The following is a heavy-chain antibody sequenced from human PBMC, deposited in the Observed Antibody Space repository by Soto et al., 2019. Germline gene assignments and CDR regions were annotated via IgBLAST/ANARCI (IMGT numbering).Heavy chain of an antibody. CDR2: INADAGST. J-gene: IGHJ4*02. Sequence: ASVKVSCKASGYTFSNYAIHWVRQAPGQRLEWMGRINADAGSTSYAQRFQGRVTMTRDTSTSTVYMELSSLRSEDTAVYYCAKIRYYGSGYYFDYWGQGTLVTVSS. CDR3: AKIRYYGSGYYFDY. D-gene: IGHD3-10*01. CDR1: GYTFSNYA. V-gene: IGHV1-46*03.